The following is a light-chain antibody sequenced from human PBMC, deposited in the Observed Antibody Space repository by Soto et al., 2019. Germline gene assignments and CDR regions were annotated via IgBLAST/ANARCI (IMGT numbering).Light chain of an antibody. CDR1: SSDFGGYNY. CDR2: DVS. V-gene: IGLV2-14*01. CDR3: SSYTSSSTLEV. Sequence: QSLLTQPASVSGSPGQSITISRTGTSSDFGGYNYVSWYQQHPGKAPKLMIYDVSNRPSGVSNRFSGSKSGNTASLTISGLQAEDEDDYYCSSYTSSSTLEVFGTGTKVTVL. J-gene: IGLJ1*01.